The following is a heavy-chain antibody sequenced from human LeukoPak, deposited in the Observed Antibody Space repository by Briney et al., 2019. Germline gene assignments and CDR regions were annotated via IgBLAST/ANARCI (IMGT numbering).Heavy chain of an antibody. D-gene: IGHD3-22*01. V-gene: IGHV4-59*12. CDR2: IYYSGST. J-gene: IGHJ4*02. CDR1: GGSISTYY. CDR3: AREGVNYYDSSGYYAVY. Sequence: SETLSLTCTVSGGSISTYYWSWIRQPPGKGLDWIGYIYYSGSTNYNPSLKSRVTISVDTSKNQFSLKLSSVTAADTAVYYCAREGVNYYDSSGYYAVYWGQGTLVTVSS.